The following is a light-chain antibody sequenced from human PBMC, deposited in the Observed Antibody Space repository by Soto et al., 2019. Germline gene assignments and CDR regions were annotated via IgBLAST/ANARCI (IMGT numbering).Light chain of an antibody. CDR1: QSISSY. V-gene: IGKV1-39*01. CDR3: QQSYSTPGT. Sequence: DIQMTQSPSSLSASVGDRVTITCRASQSISSYLNWYQQKPGKAPKLLIYAASSLQSGVPSRFSGSGSGTDFTLNISSQQPEDFATYYCQQSYSTPGTFGQGTKLEIK. J-gene: IGKJ2*01. CDR2: AAS.